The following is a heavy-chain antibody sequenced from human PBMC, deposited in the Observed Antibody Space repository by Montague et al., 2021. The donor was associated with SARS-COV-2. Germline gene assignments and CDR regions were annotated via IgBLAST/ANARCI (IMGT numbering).Heavy chain of an antibody. CDR3: ARTTIWGSGYRWFDP. D-gene: IGHD6-19*01. CDR1: GFSFSTSGMC. CDR2: INWDDDK. Sequence: PALVKPTQTLTLTCTFSGFSFSTSGMCVTWIRQPPGKALEWLALINWDDDKYYNTSLHTRLTISKDTSKNQVVLTMTNMDPVDTATYYCARTTIWGSGYRWFDPWGPGTLVTVSS. J-gene: IGHJ5*02. V-gene: IGHV2-70*01.